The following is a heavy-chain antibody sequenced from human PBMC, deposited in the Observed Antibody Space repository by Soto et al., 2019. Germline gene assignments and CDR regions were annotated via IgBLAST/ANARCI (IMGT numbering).Heavy chain of an antibody. J-gene: IGHJ4*02. Sequence: VQLVQSGAEVKKSGESLKMSCKGSGYSFTTYWIAWVRQMPGKGLEWMGNIYPGDSEIRYNPSFKGQVTISADKSVSTAYLQWSRLKVSDTAVYYCARAREGGYGGYDAPLDYWGQGTPVTVSS. V-gene: IGHV5-51*01. CDR1: GYSFTTYW. D-gene: IGHD5-12*01. CDR2: IYPGDSEI. CDR3: ARAREGGYGGYDAPLDY.